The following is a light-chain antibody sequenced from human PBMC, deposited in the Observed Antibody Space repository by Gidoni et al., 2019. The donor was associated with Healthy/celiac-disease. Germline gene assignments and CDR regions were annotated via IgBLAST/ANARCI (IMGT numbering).Light chain of an antibody. Sequence: QSVLTQPPSVSEAPGQRVTISCTGSSSNIGAGSDVHWYQQLPGTAPKLLIYGNSNRPSGVPDRFSGSKSGTSASLAITGLQAEDEADYYCQSYDSSLSGYVVFGGGTKLTVL. J-gene: IGLJ2*01. CDR1: SSNIGAGSD. CDR3: QSYDSSLSGYVV. V-gene: IGLV1-40*01. CDR2: GNS.